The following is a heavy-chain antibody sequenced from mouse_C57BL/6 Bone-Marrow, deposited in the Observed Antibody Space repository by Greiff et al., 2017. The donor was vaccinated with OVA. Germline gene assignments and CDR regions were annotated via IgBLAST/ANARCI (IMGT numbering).Heavy chain of an antibody. CDR3: ARRSTMVLFDY. J-gene: IGHJ2*01. CDR1: GYSITSGYY. Sequence: EVKLVESGPGLVKPSQSLSLTCSVTGYSITSGYYWNWIRQFPGNKLEWMGYISYDGSNNYNPSLKNRISITRDTSKNQFFLKLNSVTTEDTATYYCARRSTMVLFDYWGQGTTLTVSS. D-gene: IGHD2-1*01. V-gene: IGHV3-6*01. CDR2: ISYDGSN.